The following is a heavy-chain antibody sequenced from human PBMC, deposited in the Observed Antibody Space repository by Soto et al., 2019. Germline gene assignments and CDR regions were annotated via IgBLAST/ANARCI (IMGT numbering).Heavy chain of an antibody. CDR2: INAGNGNT. CDR3: ARPSDIVVVPAAKTWFDP. Sequence: ASVKVSCKASGYTFTSYAMHWVRQAPGQRLEWMGWINAGNGNTKYSQKFQGRDTITRDTSASTAYMELSSLRSEDTAVYYCARPSDIVVVPAAKTWFDPWGQGTLVTVSS. V-gene: IGHV1-3*01. D-gene: IGHD2-2*01. J-gene: IGHJ5*02. CDR1: GYTFTSYA.